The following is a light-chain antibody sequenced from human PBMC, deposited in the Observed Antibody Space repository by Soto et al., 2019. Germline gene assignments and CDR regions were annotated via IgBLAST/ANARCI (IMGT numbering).Light chain of an antibody. V-gene: IGLV2-14*03. Sequence: QSVLTQPASVSGSPGQSVTISCTGTSSDVGTYNYVSWYQHHPGKAPKLMIYDVSNRPSGVSNRFSGSKSGNTASLTISGLQAEDEADYYCSSYTSSSTLLFGGRTKVTVL. CDR3: SSYTSSSTLL. CDR1: SSDVGTYNY. J-gene: IGLJ2*01. CDR2: DVS.